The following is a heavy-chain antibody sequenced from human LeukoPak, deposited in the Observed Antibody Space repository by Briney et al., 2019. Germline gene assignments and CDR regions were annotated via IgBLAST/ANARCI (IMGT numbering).Heavy chain of an antibody. CDR1: GFTFSSYS. D-gene: IGHD4-23*01. V-gene: IGHV3-21*04. J-gene: IGHJ4*02. Sequence: GGSLRLSCAASGFTFSSYSMNWVRQAPGKGLEWVSSISSSSSYIYYADSVKGRFTISRDNAKNSLYLQMNSLRAEDTALYYCARDPGGRPDYWGQGTLVTVSS. CDR2: ISSSSSYI. CDR3: ARDPGGRPDY.